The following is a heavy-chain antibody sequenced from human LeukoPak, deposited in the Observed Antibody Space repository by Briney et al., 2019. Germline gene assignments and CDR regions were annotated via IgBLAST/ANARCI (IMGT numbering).Heavy chain of an antibody. J-gene: IGHJ6*03. V-gene: IGHV4-59*01. CDR2: IYYSGST. CDR1: GGSISSYY. D-gene: IGHD3-9*01. Sequence: SETLSLTCTVSGGSISSYYWSWIRQPPGKGLEWIGYIYYSGSTNYNPSLKSRVTISVDTPKNQFSLKLSSVTAADTAVYYCARVDLYYYYMDVWGKGTTVTVSS. CDR3: ARVDLYYYYMDV.